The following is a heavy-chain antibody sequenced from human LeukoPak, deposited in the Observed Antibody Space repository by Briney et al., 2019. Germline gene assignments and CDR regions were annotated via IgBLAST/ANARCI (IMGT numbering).Heavy chain of an antibody. CDR2: INPYSGDT. CDR1: GYTFTGYY. Sequence: GASVKVSCKASGYTFTGYYIHWVRQAPGQGLEWMGWINPYSGDTNYAPKSQGRVTMTRDTAISTTYMELSRLTSDDTAVSFCVRSGGAAAGMNWFDPWGQGTLVTVSS. J-gene: IGHJ5*02. CDR3: VRSGGAAAGMNWFDP. D-gene: IGHD6-25*01. V-gene: IGHV1-2*02.